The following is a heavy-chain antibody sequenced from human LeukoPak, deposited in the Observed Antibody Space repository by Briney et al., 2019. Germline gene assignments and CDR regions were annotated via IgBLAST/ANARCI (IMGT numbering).Heavy chain of an antibody. J-gene: IGHJ4*02. CDR3: ARGLTYYYGSGSYCFDY. CDR2: ISDSGGT. V-gene: IGHV4-39*07. D-gene: IGHD3-10*01. CDR1: GGSITSSNYY. Sequence: SETLSLTCTVSGGSITSSNYYWGWIRQPPGKGLEWIGSISDSGGTYYNPSLKSRITISVDTSKNQFSLKLSSVTAADTAVYYCARGLTYYYGSGSYCFDYWGQGTLVTVSS.